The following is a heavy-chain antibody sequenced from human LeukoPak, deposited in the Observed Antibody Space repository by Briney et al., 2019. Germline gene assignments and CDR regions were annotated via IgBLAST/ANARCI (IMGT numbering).Heavy chain of an antibody. CDR3: ARASNFPGRQLAPGDAFDI. D-gene: IGHD6-13*01. V-gene: IGHV4-34*01. J-gene: IGHJ3*02. Sequence: PSETLSLTCAVYGGSFSGYYWSWIRQPPGKGLGWIGEINHSGSTNYNPYLKSRVTISVDTSKNQFSLKLSSVTAADTAVYYCARASNFPGRQLAPGDAFDIWGQGTMVTVSS. CDR1: GGSFSGYY. CDR2: INHSGST.